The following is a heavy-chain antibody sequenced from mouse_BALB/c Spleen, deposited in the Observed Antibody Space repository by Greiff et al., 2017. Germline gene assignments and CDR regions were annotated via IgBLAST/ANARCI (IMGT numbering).Heavy chain of an antibody. V-gene: IGHV3-6*01. D-gene: IGHD1-1*01. CDR1: GYSITSGYY. Sequence: ESGPGLVKPSQSLSLTCSVTGYSITSGYYWNWIRQFPGNKLEWMGYISYSGSTYYNPSLKSRISITRDTSKNQYYLQLNSVTTEDTATYYWARYYGSRDYYAMDYWGQGTSVTVSS. CDR2: ISYSGST. J-gene: IGHJ4*01. CDR3: ARYYGSRDYYAMDY.